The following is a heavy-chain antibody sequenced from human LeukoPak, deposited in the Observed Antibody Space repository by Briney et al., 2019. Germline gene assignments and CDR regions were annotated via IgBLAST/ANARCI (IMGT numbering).Heavy chain of an antibody. D-gene: IGHD3-22*01. CDR2: VSWNSASI. Sequence: GRSLRLTCAASGFTLNNHAMHWVRQAPGKGLEWVSSVSWNSASIGYADSVKGRFTISRDNAKNSLYLQMTGLRPEDTAFYYCARDVYDSSGSYFWYFDLWGRGTLVTVFS. CDR1: GFTLNNHA. J-gene: IGHJ2*01. CDR3: ARDVYDSSGSYFWYFDL. V-gene: IGHV3-9*01.